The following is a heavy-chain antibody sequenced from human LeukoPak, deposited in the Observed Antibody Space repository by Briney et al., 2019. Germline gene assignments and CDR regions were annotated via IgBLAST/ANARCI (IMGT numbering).Heavy chain of an antibody. D-gene: IGHD5-18*01. CDR1: GFTFSSYS. V-gene: IGHV3-48*01. J-gene: IGHJ3*02. CDR3: ARDHEGLLWLKAFDI. CDR2: ITSSSSSI. Sequence: PGGSLRLSCAASGFTFSSYSMNWVRQAPGKGLEWVSYITSSSSSIYYADSVKGRFTISRDNAKNSLYLQMNSLRAEDTAVYYCARDHEGLLWLKAFDIWGQGTMVTVSS.